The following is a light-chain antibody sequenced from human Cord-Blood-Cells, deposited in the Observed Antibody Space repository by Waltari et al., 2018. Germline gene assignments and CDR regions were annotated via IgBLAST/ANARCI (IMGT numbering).Light chain of an antibody. Sequence: QSALTQPASVSGSPGQSITISCTGTSSDVGGYNYVSWYQQHPGKAPKLMIYVVSNRPSGVSNRVSGSKSGNTASLTISGLQAEDEADYYCSSYTSSSTVVFGGGTKLTVL. CDR3: SSYTSSSTVV. CDR1: SSDVGGYNY. CDR2: VVS. V-gene: IGLV2-14*01. J-gene: IGLJ2*01.